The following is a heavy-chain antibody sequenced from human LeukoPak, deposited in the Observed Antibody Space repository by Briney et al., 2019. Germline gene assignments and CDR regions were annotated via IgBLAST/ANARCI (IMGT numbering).Heavy chain of an antibody. CDR3: ARGRYCSSTSCVGHDY. V-gene: IGHV4-34*01. J-gene: IGHJ4*02. CDR2: INHSGST. Sequence: SETLSLTCAVYGGSFSGYYWSWIRQPPGKGLEWIGEINHSGSTNYNPSLKSRGTISVDTSKHQFSLKLSCVTAADTAVYYCARGRYCSSTSCVGHDYWGQGTLVTVSS. CDR1: GGSFSGYY. D-gene: IGHD2-2*01.